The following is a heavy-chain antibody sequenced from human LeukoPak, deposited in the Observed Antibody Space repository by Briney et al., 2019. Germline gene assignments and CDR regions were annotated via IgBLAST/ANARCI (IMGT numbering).Heavy chain of an antibody. V-gene: IGHV4-59*01. CDR1: GGSISTYY. CDR2: IYHSGST. Sequence: SETLSLTCTLSGGSISTYYWSWIRQPAGKGLEWIGYIYHSGSTNYNPSLKSRVTISVDTSKNQFSLKLSSVTAADTAVYYCARGGGYASPIGYWGQGALVTVSS. J-gene: IGHJ4*02. D-gene: IGHD5-12*01. CDR3: ARGGGYASPIGY.